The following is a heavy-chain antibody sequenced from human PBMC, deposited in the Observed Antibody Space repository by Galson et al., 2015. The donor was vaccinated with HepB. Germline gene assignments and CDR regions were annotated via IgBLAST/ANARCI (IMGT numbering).Heavy chain of an antibody. J-gene: IGHJ4*02. CDR3: ARHDRSQWCPGYFDY. CDR2: IYYSGST. Sequence: LSLTCTVSGGSISSYYWSWIRQPPGKGLEWIGYIYYSGSTNYNPSLKSRVTISVDTSKNQFSLKLSSVTAADTAVYYCARHDRSQWCPGYFDYWGQGTLVTVSS. V-gene: IGHV4-59*08. CDR1: GGSISSYY. D-gene: IGHD2-15*01.